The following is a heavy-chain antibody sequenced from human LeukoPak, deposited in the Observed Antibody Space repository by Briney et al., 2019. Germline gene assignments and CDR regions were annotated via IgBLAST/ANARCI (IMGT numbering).Heavy chain of an antibody. J-gene: IGHJ4*02. V-gene: IGHV1-46*01. CDR3: ARAKDYYGSTVGFDY. CDR1: GYTFTSYD. CDR2: INPSGGST. Sequence: ASVKVSCKASGYTFTSYDINWVRQAPGQGLEWMGIINPSGGSTSYAQKFQGRVTMTRDTSTSTVYMELSSLRSEDTAVYYCARAKDYYGSTVGFDYWGQGTLVTVSS. D-gene: IGHD3-10*01.